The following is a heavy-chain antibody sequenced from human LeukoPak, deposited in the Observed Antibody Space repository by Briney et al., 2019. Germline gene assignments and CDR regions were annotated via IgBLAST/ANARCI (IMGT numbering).Heavy chain of an antibody. CDR2: IYYTGST. Sequence: SETLSLTCTVSGGSVSDYYWSWIRQSPGKGLEWIGYIYYTGSTSYNPSLRSRVTMSADTSKNQFSLKLSSVTAADTAVYYCARDSYIRGSYLLAYVYWGQGTLVTVSS. V-gene: IGHV4-59*02. J-gene: IGHJ4*02. CDR1: GGSVSDYY. CDR3: ARDSYIRGSYLLAYVY. D-gene: IGHD1-26*01.